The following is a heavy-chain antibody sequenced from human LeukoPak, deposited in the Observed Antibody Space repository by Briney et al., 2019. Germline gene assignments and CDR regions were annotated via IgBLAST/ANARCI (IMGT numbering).Heavy chain of an antibody. J-gene: IGHJ4*02. CDR1: GFTFSSSA. D-gene: IGHD3-16*01. V-gene: IGHV3-23*01. CDR3: AKERRRVDTSMIRSYFFDS. Sequence: TGGSLRLSCAASGFTFSSSAMSWVRQTPSKGLEWLSSITGDGVTTYYADSVKGRFTISRDNSKNILFLQMNSLRAEGSASYFCAKERRRVDTSMIRSYFFDSWGQGTPVTVSS. CDR2: ITGDGVTT.